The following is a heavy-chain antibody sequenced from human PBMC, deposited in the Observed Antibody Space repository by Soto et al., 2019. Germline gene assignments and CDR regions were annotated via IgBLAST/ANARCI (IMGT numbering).Heavy chain of an antibody. V-gene: IGHV1-69*12. CDR3: ARDKARLQLGGNYYYILDV. Sequence: QVQLEQSGAEVKKPGSSVKVSCKASGGTFSTSAISWVRQAPGQGLEWMGGFIPIFPTPDYAHKFQGRLTITEDEYTSTAYMELSGLKSDDTAVYYCARDKARLQLGGNYYYILDVWGQGTTVTVSS. CDR2: FIPIFPTP. D-gene: IGHD5-12*01. CDR1: GGTFSTSA. J-gene: IGHJ6*02.